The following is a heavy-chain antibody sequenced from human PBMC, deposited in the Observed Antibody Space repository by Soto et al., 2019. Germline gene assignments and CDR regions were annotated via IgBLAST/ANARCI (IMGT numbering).Heavy chain of an antibody. CDR2: FIGSGGST. Sequence: EVQLLESGGGLVQPGGSLRLSCAASGFTFSSYARSWVRQAPGKGLEWVPAFIGSGGSTYYADSVKGRFTISRDNSKNTLYLQMNSLRAEDTAVYYCAKVQSGGDIWGSYRFGGFDYWGQGTLVTVSS. V-gene: IGHV3-23*01. J-gene: IGHJ4*02. CDR3: AKVQSGGDIWGSYRFGGFDY. CDR1: GFTFSSYA. D-gene: IGHD3-16*02.